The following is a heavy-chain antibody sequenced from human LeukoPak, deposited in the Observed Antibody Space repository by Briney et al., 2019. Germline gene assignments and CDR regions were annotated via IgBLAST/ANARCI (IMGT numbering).Heavy chain of an antibody. D-gene: IGHD1-7*01. V-gene: IGHV3-7*01. J-gene: IGHJ1*01. Sequence: PGGSLRLSCAASGFTFSTYAMSWVRQAPGKGLEWLANLNQDASASYYVDSVKGRFTISRDNAKNSLYLQMSNLRVEDTAVYYCATSAGSPGNSWGQGALITVSS. CDR2: LNQDASAS. CDR3: ATSAGSPGNS. CDR1: GFTFSTYA.